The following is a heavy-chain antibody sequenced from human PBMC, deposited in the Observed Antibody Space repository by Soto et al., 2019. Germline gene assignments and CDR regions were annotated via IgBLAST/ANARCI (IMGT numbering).Heavy chain of an antibody. J-gene: IGHJ5*02. D-gene: IGHD2-2*02. CDR2: IIPIFGTA. CDR3: ARDGGVVVVPDAIQYNWFDP. Sequence: QVQLVQSGAEVKKPGSSVKVSCKASGGTFSSYAISWVRQAPGQGLEWVGGIIPIFGTANYAQKFQGRVTITADESTSTAYMELSSLRSEDTAVYYCARDGGVVVVPDAIQYNWFDPWGQGTLVTVSS. CDR1: GGTFSSYA. V-gene: IGHV1-69*01.